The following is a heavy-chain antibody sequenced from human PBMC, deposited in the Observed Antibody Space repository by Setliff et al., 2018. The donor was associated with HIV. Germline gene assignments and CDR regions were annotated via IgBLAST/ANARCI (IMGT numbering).Heavy chain of an antibody. D-gene: IGHD3-22*01. J-gene: IGHJ6*03. V-gene: IGHV4-34*01. CDR3: ARGFSVDYLFTGYMDV. Sequence: KPSETLSLTCAVYGGSFSGYYWSWIRQAPGKGLEWIGEINHKKRTNYNPSLKSRVTISVDTSKNQFSLKLRSVTAADTAVYYCARGFSVDYLFTGYMDVWGKGTTVTVSS. CDR1: GGSFSGYY. CDR2: INHKKRT.